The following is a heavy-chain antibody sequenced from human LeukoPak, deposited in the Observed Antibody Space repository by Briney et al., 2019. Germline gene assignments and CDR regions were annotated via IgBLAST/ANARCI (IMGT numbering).Heavy chain of an antibody. CDR1: GGSISSGGYY. CDR3: ARADYYDSSGLPDAFDI. Sequence: SETLSLTCTVSGGSISSGGYYWSWIRQHPGKGLEWIGYIYYSGSTYYNPSLKSRVTISVDTSKNQFSLKLSSVTAADTAVYYCARADYYDSSGLPDAFDIWGQGTMVTVSS. V-gene: IGHV4-31*03. D-gene: IGHD3-22*01. J-gene: IGHJ3*02. CDR2: IYYSGST.